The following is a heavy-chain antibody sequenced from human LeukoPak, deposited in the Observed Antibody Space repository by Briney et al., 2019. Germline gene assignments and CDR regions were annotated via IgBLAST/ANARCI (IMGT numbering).Heavy chain of an antibody. Sequence: GGSLRLSCAASGFTFSSYAMHWVRQAPGKGLEWVAVISYDGSNKYYADSVKGRFTISRDNSKNTLYLQMNSLRAEDTAVYYCARDQTYYDILTGYPDYWGQGTLVTVSS. CDR1: GFTFSSYA. J-gene: IGHJ4*02. CDR2: ISYDGSNK. V-gene: IGHV3-30-3*01. CDR3: ARDQTYYDILTGYPDY. D-gene: IGHD3-9*01.